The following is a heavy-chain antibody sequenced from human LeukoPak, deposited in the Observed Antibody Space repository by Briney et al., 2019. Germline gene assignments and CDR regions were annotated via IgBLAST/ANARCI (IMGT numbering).Heavy chain of an antibody. D-gene: IGHD2-2*01. J-gene: IGHJ4*02. V-gene: IGHV3-21*01. Sequence: GGSLRLSCAASGFTFSSYSMNWVRQAPGKGLEWVSSISSSSSYIYYADSVKGRFTISRDNAKNSLYLQMNSLRAEDTAVYYCARDPLGYCSSTSCPSDYWGQGTLVTVSS. CDR3: ARDPLGYCSSTSCPSDY. CDR1: GFTFSSYS. CDR2: ISSSSSYI.